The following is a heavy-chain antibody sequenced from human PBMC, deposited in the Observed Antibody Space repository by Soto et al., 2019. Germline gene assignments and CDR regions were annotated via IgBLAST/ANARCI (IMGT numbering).Heavy chain of an antibody. CDR1: GYTFTGYY. D-gene: IGHD3-10*01. V-gene: IGHV1-2*04. CDR2: INPNSGGT. J-gene: IGHJ3*02. CDR3: AASITYYYGSGSYFNGYAFDI. Sequence: ASVKVSCKASGYTFTGYYMHWVRQAPGQGLEWMGWINPNSGGTNYAQKFQGCVTMTRDTSISTAYMELSRLRSDDTAVYYCAASITYYYGSGSYFNGYAFDIWGQGTMVTVSS.